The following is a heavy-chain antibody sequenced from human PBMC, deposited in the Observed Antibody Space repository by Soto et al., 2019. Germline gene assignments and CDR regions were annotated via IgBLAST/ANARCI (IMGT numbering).Heavy chain of an antibody. J-gene: IGHJ4*02. Sequence: GASVKVSCKASGGTFSSYAISWVRQAPGQGLEWMGGIIPIFGTANYAQKFQGRVTITADESTSTAYMELSSLRSEDTAVYYCARTDFWSGYFRRPQYYFDYWGQGTLVTVSS. CDR3: ARTDFWSGYFRRPQYYFDY. CDR1: GGTFSSYA. V-gene: IGHV1-69*13. CDR2: IIPIFGTA. D-gene: IGHD3-3*01.